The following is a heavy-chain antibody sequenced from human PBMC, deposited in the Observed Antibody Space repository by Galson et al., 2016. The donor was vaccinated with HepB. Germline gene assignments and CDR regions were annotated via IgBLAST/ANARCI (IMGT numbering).Heavy chain of an antibody. V-gene: IGHV3-23*01. D-gene: IGHD2/OR15-2a*01. CDR2: VSGHAGST. Sequence: SLRLSCAVSGFNFRSYWMSWVRQAPGKGLEWVAGVSGHAGSTYYADSVKGRFAISRDNSKNTLFLQMNGLRADDTAVYYCAKANIIMVTLGIYLDTWGPGTLVTVSS. J-gene: IGHJ5*02. CDR3: AKANIIMVTLGIYLDT. CDR1: GFNFRSYW.